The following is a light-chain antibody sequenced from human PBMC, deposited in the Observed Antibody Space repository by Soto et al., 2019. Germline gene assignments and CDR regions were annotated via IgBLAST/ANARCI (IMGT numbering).Light chain of an antibody. CDR3: SSYTSSSTPL. Sequence: PASVSGSPGKSITISCTGTSRDVGGYNYVSWYQQHPGKAPKLMIYEVSNRPSGVSNRFSGSKSGNTASLTISGLQAEEEADYYCSSYTSSSTPLFGGGTKVTVL. V-gene: IGLV2-14*01. J-gene: IGLJ2*01. CDR1: SRDVGGYNY. CDR2: EVS.